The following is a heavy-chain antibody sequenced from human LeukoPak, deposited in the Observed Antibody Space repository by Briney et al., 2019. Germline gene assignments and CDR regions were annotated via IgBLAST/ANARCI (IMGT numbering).Heavy chain of an antibody. Sequence: SETLSLTCTVSGGSISSSSYYWGWIRQPPGKGLEWIGYIYTSGSTNYNPSLKSRVTISVDTSKNQFSLKLSSVTAADTAVYYCATHSGSYGSDHWGQGTLVTVSS. CDR1: GGSISSSSYY. D-gene: IGHD1-26*01. CDR2: IYTSGST. V-gene: IGHV4-61*05. CDR3: ATHSGSYGSDH. J-gene: IGHJ4*02.